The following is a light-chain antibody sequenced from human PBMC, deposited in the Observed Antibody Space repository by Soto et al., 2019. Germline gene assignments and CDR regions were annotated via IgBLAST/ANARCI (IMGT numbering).Light chain of an antibody. Sequence: DIQMTQSASTLSASVGDRVTITCRASQSISTWLAWYQQKPGKAPKLLIYKASGLESGVPSRFSGSGSGTDFTLTISSLQSEDFAAYFCQQYNNWPPVTFGPGTKVDI. J-gene: IGKJ3*01. CDR3: QQYNNWPPVT. CDR1: QSISTW. V-gene: IGKV1-5*03. CDR2: KAS.